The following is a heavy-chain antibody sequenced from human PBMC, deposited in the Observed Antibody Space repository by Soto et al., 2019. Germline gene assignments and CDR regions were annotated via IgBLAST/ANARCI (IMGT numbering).Heavy chain of an antibody. J-gene: IGHJ6*02. CDR1: GYSISSGYY. Sequence: SETLSLTCAVSGYSISSGYYWGWIRQPPGKGLEWIGSIYHSGSTYYNPSLKSRVTISVDTSKNQFSLKLSSVTAADTAVYYCARWDYYYGMDVWGRGTTVTVSS. CDR2: IYHSGST. CDR3: ARWDYYYGMDV. V-gene: IGHV4-38-2*01.